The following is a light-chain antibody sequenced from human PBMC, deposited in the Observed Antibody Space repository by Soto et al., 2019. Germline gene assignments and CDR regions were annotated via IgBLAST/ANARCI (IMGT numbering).Light chain of an antibody. V-gene: IGKV1-39*01. J-gene: IGKJ1*01. Sequence: IQMTQSPSSLSASVGDRVTITCRTSQTMTNYLNWYQHKPGEAPKLLIYLVSNLQSGVPSRFSGTGSGTDFTLPISSLQPEDFATYYCQQTHNFPWTFGQGTTVDI. CDR1: QTMTNY. CDR3: QQTHNFPWT. CDR2: LVS.